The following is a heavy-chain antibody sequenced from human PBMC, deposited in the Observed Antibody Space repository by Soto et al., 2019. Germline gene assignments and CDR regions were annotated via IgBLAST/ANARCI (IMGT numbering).Heavy chain of an antibody. CDR2: IYSGGST. CDR3: ATSAVTKLRFDY. J-gene: IGHJ4*02. V-gene: IGHV3-53*01. D-gene: IGHD4-17*01. CDR1: GFTFSDVA. Sequence: GGSLRLSCAASGFTFSDVAMHRVRQAPGKGLEWVSIIYSGGSTYYADSVKGRFTISRDNPKNTLYLQMDSLRAEDTAVYYCATSAVTKLRFDYWGQGTLVTVSS.